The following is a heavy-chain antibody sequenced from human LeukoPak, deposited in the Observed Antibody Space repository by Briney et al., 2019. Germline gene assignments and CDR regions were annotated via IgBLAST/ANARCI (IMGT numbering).Heavy chain of an antibody. Sequence: ASVKVSCKASGGTFSSYAISWVRQAPGQGLEWMGGIIPIFGTANYAQKFQGRVTITTDESTSTAYMELSSLRSEDTAVYYCAITLPSQTTYYYGSGSRPSRYGMDVWGQGTTVTVSS. J-gene: IGHJ6*02. D-gene: IGHD3-10*01. CDR2: IIPIFGTA. V-gene: IGHV1-69*05. CDR1: GGTFSSYA. CDR3: AITLPSQTTYYYGSGSRPSRYGMDV.